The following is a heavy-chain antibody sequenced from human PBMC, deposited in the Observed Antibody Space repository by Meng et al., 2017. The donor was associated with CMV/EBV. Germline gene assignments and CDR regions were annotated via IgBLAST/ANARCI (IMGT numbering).Heavy chain of an antibody. CDR1: GGTFSSYA. Sequence: SVKVSCKASGGTFSSYAISWVRQAPGQGLEWMGGIIPIFGTANYAQKFQGRVTMTTDTSTSTAYMELSSLRSEDTAVYYCARGYCSSTSCYTPQPGLEYYYYYYGMDVWGQGTTVTVSS. D-gene: IGHD2-2*02. CDR3: ARGYCSSTSCYTPQPGLEYYYYYYGMDV. CDR2: IIPIFGTA. V-gene: IGHV1-69*05. J-gene: IGHJ6*02.